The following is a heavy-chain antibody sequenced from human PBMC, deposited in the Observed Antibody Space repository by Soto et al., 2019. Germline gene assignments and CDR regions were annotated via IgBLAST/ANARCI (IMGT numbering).Heavy chain of an antibody. CDR2: TSYSGTT. J-gene: IGHJ4*02. CDR1: GGSMSSGIYY. Sequence: QVQLQESGPGLVKPSQTLSLTCTVSGGSMSSGIYYWSWIRQPPGKGLECIGFTSYSGTTYYNTSLWSRVSMSVDTSKSQFSLHVNSVIAADTAVYYCATMGTPVGGVASFVHRGQGTLVTVS. CDR3: ATMGTPVGGVASFVH. D-gene: IGHD3-3*01. V-gene: IGHV4-30-4*01.